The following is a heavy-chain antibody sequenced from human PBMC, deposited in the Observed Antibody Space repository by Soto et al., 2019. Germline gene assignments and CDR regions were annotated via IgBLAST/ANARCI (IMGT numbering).Heavy chain of an antibody. D-gene: IGHD6-19*01. Sequence: GGSLRLSCAASGFTFSSYSINWVRQAPGKGLEWVSSISSSSSYIYYADSVKGRFTISRDNAKNSLYLQMNSLRAEDTAVYYCARVSIAVAGDDAFDIWGQGTMVTVSS. CDR3: ARVSIAVAGDDAFDI. CDR1: GFTFSSYS. J-gene: IGHJ3*02. CDR2: ISSSSSYI. V-gene: IGHV3-21*01.